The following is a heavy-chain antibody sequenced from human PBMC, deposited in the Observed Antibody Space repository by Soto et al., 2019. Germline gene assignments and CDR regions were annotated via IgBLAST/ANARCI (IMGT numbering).Heavy chain of an antibody. CDR1: GFTLTDYW. J-gene: IGHJ5*02. CDR3: VRLANGNWFDP. Sequence: GESLKISCNTSGFTLTDYWIGWVRQMPGKGLEWMGNIYPEDSDTRYSPSFQGQVTFSVDKSIDTVFLQWSSLKASDTATYFCVRLANGNWFDPWGQGSPVTVSS. V-gene: IGHV5-51*01. CDR2: IYPEDSDT. D-gene: IGHD2-8*01.